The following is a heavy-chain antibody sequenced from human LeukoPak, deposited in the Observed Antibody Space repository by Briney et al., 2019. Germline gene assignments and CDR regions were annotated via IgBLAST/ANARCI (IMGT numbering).Heavy chain of an antibody. J-gene: IGHJ5*02. CDR1: GFTFSNAW. CDR2: IKSKTDGGTT. Sequence: GGYLRLSCAASGFTFSNAWMSWVRQAPGKGLEWVGRIKSKTDGGTTDYAAPVKGRFTISRDDSKNTLYLQMNSLKTEDTAVYYCTTRISPYYDFWSGYGPWGQGTLVTVSS. CDR3: TTRISPYYDFWSGYGP. V-gene: IGHV3-15*01. D-gene: IGHD3-3*01.